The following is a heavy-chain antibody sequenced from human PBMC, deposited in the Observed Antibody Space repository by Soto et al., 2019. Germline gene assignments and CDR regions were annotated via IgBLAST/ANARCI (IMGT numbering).Heavy chain of an antibody. Sequence: PSETLSLTCTVSGGSVSSGSYYWSWIRQPPGKGLEWIGEINHSGSTNYNPSLKSRVTISVDTSKNQFSLKLSSVTAADTAVYYCARSVILWELLADYGFDPWGQGTLVTVSS. CDR1: GGSVSSGSYY. CDR3: ARSVILWELLADYGFDP. J-gene: IGHJ5*02. CDR2: INHSGST. D-gene: IGHD1-26*01. V-gene: IGHV4-39*07.